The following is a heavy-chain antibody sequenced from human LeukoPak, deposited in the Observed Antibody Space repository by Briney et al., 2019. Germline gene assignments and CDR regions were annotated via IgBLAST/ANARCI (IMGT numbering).Heavy chain of an antibody. V-gene: IGHV3-64D*09. D-gene: IGHD3-22*01. Sequence: GGSLRLSCSASGFTFSTYFMHWVRQAPGKGLEYASAISSNGGSTYYADSVKGRFTISRDNSKNTLYLQKSSLRAEDTAVYHCVKDDSYYYDSSGYPHWGQGTLVTVSS. CDR2: ISSNGGST. J-gene: IGHJ4*02. CDR1: GFTFSTYF. CDR3: VKDDSYYYDSSGYPH.